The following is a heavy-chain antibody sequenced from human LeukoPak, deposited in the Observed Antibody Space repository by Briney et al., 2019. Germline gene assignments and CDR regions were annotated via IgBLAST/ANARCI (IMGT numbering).Heavy chain of an antibody. D-gene: IGHD2-15*01. V-gene: IGHV4-59*01. J-gene: IGHJ4*01. CDR2: IYYSAST. CDR1: GGSISSYF. Sequence: SEILFSTCAVSGGSISSYFWSWSRQPPGKGLEWIGYIYYSASTNYNPSLKSRVTISVDTSKNQFSLKRSSVTAADTAVYYCAREGCSGGSCYLGPTYFHYWGHGAPFSVSS. CDR3: AREGCSGGSCYLGPTYFHY.